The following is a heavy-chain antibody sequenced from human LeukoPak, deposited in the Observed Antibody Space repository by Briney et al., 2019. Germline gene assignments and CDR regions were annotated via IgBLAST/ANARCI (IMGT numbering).Heavy chain of an antibody. D-gene: IGHD6-19*01. CDR2: ISYDGSNK. J-gene: IGHJ4*02. CDR1: GFTFSSYA. V-gene: IGHV3-30-3*01. CDR3: AKEFLKQWLVLDY. Sequence: PGGSLRLSCAASGFTFSSYAMHWVRQAPAKGLEWVAVISYDGSNKYYADSVKGRFTISRDNSKNTLYLQMNSLRAEDTAVYYCAKEFLKQWLVLDYWGQGTLVTVSS.